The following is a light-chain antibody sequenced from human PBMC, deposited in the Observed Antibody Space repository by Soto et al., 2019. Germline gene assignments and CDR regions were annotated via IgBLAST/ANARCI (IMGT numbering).Light chain of an antibody. CDR1: SSDIGAYKY. J-gene: IGLJ2*01. CDR3: SSYSSSTTVL. CDR2: EVV. V-gene: IGLV2-14*01. Sequence: QPVLTQPASVSGSPGQSITIACTGTSSDIGAYKYVSWYQQHPGKAPKLIILEVVNRPSGVSDRFSGSKSGNTASLTISGLQADDEADYYCSSYSSSTTVLFGGGTKLTVL.